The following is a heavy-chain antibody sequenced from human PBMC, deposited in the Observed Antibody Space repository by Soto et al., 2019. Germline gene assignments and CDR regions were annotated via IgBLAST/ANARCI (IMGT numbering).Heavy chain of an antibody. CDR3: AKDRNHVDIVATITEGNLDY. CDR2: ISYDGSNK. V-gene: IGHV3-30*18. D-gene: IGHD5-12*01. J-gene: IGHJ4*02. CDR1: GFTFSSYG. Sequence: GGSLRLSCAASGFTFSSYGMHWVRQAPGKGLEWVAVISYDGSNKYYADSVKGRFTISRDNSKNTLYLQMNSLRAEDTAVYYCAKDRNHVDIVATITEGNLDYWGQGTLVTVSS.